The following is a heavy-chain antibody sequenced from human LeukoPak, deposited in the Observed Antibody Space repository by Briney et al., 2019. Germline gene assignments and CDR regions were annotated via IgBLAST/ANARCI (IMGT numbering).Heavy chain of an antibody. V-gene: IGHV3-23*01. CDR1: GFTFCSYA. CDR3: ATYDSSGYYLHNFDY. D-gene: IGHD3-22*01. Sequence: GGSLRLSCAASGFTFCSYAMGWVRQARGKGLEWVSAISGSGGSTYYADSVKGRFTISRDNSKNTLYLQMNSLRAEDTAVYYCATYDSSGYYLHNFDYWGQGTLVTVSS. J-gene: IGHJ4*02. CDR2: ISGSGGST.